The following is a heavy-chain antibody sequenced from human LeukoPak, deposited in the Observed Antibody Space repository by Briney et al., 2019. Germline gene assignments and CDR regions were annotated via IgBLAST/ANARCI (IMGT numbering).Heavy chain of an antibody. CDR3: ARSGEVRGANNYYYYMDV. CDR2: MYDSGST. J-gene: IGHJ6*03. D-gene: IGHD3-10*01. Sequence: PSETLSLTCTVSGGSISDYYWSWIRQPPGKGLEWIGYMYDSGSTNYNPSLKSRVTISVDTSKNQFSLKLSSVTAADTAVYYCARSGEVRGANNYYYYMDVWGKGTTVTISS. CDR1: GGSISDYY. V-gene: IGHV4-59*01.